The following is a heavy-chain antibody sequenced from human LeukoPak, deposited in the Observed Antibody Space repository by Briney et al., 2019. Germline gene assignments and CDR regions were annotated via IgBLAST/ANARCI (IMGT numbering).Heavy chain of an antibody. CDR2: TSWDDNKK. J-gene: IGHJ4*02. V-gene: IGHV3-30-3*01. D-gene: IGHD2-21*02. Sequence: GGSLRLSCAASGFTFSSYAMHWVRQAPGKGLEWVAVTSWDDNKKYYADSVKGRFTISRDNSKNTVYLQMNSLRTEDTAVYYCVRERIHNMVTSFDYWGQGTLVTVSS. CDR3: VRERIHNMVTSFDY. CDR1: GFTFSSYA.